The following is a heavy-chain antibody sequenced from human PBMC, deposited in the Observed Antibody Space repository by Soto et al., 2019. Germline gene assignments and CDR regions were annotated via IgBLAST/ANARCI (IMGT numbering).Heavy chain of an antibody. CDR3: ARGGVSTRTFDY. CDR2: IYPSDSDT. Sequence: PGGSLKISCSGSGYNFAGYWIAWGRQMPGKGLELMGIIYPSDSDTRYRPSFQGQVTISADKSISSAHLQWSSLRASDTAMYYCARGGVSTRTFDYWGQGTPVTVSS. D-gene: IGHD3-3*01. CDR1: GYNFAGYW. V-gene: IGHV5-51*01. J-gene: IGHJ4*02.